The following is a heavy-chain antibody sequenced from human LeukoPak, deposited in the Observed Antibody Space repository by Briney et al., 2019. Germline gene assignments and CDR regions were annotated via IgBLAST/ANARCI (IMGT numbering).Heavy chain of an antibody. V-gene: IGHV3-30*04. Sequence: PGGSLRLSCAASGFTFSSYAMHWVRQAPGKGLEWVAVISYDGSNKYYADSVKGRFTISRDNSKNTLYLQMSSLRADDTAVYYCARDPWGTILGYFDYWGQGTLVTVSS. CDR1: GFTFSSYA. J-gene: IGHJ4*02. D-gene: IGHD3-3*01. CDR3: ARDPWGTILGYFDY. CDR2: ISYDGSNK.